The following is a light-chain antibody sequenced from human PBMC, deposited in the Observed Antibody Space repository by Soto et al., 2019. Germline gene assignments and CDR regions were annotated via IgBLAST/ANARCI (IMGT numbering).Light chain of an antibody. CDR2: GTS. Sequence: EIVLTQSPGTLSLSPGERAILSCRASQSVVSSSLAWYQQKPGQAPRLLIFGTSGRATGIPDRFSGSGSGTDFTLTISRLEPEDFAVYYCPQFGSSPMYSFGQGTKLEIK. J-gene: IGKJ2*03. CDR1: QSVVSSS. CDR3: PQFGSSPMYS. V-gene: IGKV3-20*01.